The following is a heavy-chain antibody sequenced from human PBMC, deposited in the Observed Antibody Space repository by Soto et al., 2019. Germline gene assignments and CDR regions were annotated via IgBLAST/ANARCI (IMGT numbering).Heavy chain of an antibody. Sequence: QVQLVQSGPEVGKPGASVKVSCKASGYTFTGYYLHWVRQAPGQGLEWMGYINPDSGRTRYAQKFQGTVTMTRDTSITTASLELSSLKYADSAIFYCALSFSQTNIDVWGQGTTVIVSS. CDR1: GYTFTGYY. CDR3: ALSFSQTNIDV. J-gene: IGHJ6*01. V-gene: IGHV1-2*02. CDR2: INPDSGRT.